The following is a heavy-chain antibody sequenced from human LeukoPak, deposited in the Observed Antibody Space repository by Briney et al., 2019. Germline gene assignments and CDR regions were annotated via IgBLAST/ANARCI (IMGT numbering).Heavy chain of an antibody. CDR2: INHSGGT. D-gene: IGHD3-10*01. J-gene: IGHJ4*02. Sequence: PSETLSPTCAVYGGSFSGYYWSWIRQPPGKGLEWIGEINHSGGTNYNPSLKSRVTISVDTSKNQFSLKLSSVTAADTAVYYCASFHKGKYYFDYWGQGTLVTVSS. CDR3: ASFHKGKYYFDY. V-gene: IGHV4-34*01. CDR1: GGSFSGYY.